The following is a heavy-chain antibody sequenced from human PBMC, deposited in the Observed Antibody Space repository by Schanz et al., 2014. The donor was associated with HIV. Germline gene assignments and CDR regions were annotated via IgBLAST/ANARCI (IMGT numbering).Heavy chain of an antibody. CDR2: ISYDGSNK. J-gene: IGHJ6*02. Sequence: QVQLVESGGGVVQPGRSLRLSCAVSGFTFSNYAMHWVRQAPGKGLEWVAVISYDGSNKYYADSVKGRFTISRDNVKNSLYLQMNSLRAEDTAVYYCARSSDYYYGMDVWGQGTTVTVSS. CDR1: GFTFSNYA. V-gene: IGHV3-30-3*01. CDR3: ARSSDYYYGMDV.